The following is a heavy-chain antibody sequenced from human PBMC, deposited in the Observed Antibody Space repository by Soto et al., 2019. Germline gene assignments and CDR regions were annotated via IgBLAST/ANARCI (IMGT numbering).Heavy chain of an antibody. CDR2: IDWDDDK. CDR3: ARMAGYYDSSGYYNYYYYGMDV. Sequence: SGPTLLNPTQTLTLTCTFSGFSLSTSGMCVSWIRQPPGKALEWLARIDWDDDKYYSTSLKTRLTVSKDTSKNQVVLTMTNMDPVDTATYYCARMAGYYDSSGYYNYYYYGMDVWGQGT. J-gene: IGHJ6*02. D-gene: IGHD3-22*01. V-gene: IGHV2-70*11. CDR1: GFSLSTSGMC.